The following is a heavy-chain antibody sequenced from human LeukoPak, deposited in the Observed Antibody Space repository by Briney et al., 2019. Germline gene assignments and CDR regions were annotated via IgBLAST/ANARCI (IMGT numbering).Heavy chain of an antibody. J-gene: IGHJ6*03. D-gene: IGHD4-17*01. CDR1: GYTFTSYG. Sequence: GASVKVSCKASGYTFTSYGISWVRQAPGQGLEWMGWMNPNSGNTGYAQKFQGRVTMTRNTSISTAYMELSSLRSEDTAVYYCARGLGDYFRHYYYHMDVWGKGSTVTISS. CDR2: MNPNSGNT. V-gene: IGHV1-8*02. CDR3: ARGLGDYFRHYYYHMDV.